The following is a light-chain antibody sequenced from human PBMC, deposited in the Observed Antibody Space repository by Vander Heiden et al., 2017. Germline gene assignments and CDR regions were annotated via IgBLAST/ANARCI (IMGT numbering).Light chain of an antibody. CDR1: STDVGGYNY. CDR3: CSYAGRYTVL. V-gene: IGLV2-11*01. J-gene: IGLJ2*01. Sequence: QSALTQPRSVSGSPGQSVTISCTGTSTDVGGYNYVSWRQQHPGKAPKLRIYDVSKRPSGVPDRFSGSKSGNTASLTISGLHTDDEADYYCCSYAGRYTVLFGGGTKLTV. CDR2: DVS.